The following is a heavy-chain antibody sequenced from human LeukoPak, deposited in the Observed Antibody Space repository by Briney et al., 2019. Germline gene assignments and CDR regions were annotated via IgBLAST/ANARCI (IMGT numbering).Heavy chain of an antibody. J-gene: IGHJ4*02. V-gene: IGHV4-38-2*02. D-gene: IGHD1-26*01. Sequence: SETLSLTCTVSGYSISSGYSWGWLRQPPGKGLEWIGSIYHSGSTYYNPSLKSRVTISVDTSKNQFSLKLSSVTAADTAVYYCARGHSGSYRGGVDYWGQGTLVTVSS. CDR2: IYHSGST. CDR3: ARGHSGSYRGGVDY. CDR1: GYSISSGYS.